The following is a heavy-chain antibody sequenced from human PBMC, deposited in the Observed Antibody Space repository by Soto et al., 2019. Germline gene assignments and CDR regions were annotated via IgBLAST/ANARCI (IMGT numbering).Heavy chain of an antibody. CDR1: GGTISSSEW. Sequence: ETLTLTCAVSGGTISSSEWWRGGHEPGGGVVGGIGINDHSGSTNYNPSLKSRVTISVDNSKNKFSLKLNSVSAADTAVYYCARFQLAAAGTGYYYSGIDFWGQGTPVTVSS. V-gene: IGHV4-4*02. D-gene: IGHD6-13*01. CDR3: ARFQLAAAGTGYYYSGIDF. J-gene: IGHJ6*02. CDR2: NDHSGST.